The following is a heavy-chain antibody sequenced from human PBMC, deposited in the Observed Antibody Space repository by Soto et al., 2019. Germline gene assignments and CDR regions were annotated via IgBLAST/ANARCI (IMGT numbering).Heavy chain of an antibody. J-gene: IGHJ5*02. CDR1: GFSLSTSGVG. D-gene: IGHD6-13*01. CDR2: IYWNDDK. Sequence: QITLKESGPPLVKPTQTLTLTCTFSGFSLSTSGVGVGWIRQPPGKALEWLALIYWNDDKRYSPSLKSRLTITKDTSKNQVVLTMTNMDPVDTATYYCAHRSILKYSSSRGTWFDPWGQGTLVTVSS. CDR3: AHRSILKYSSSRGTWFDP. V-gene: IGHV2-5*01.